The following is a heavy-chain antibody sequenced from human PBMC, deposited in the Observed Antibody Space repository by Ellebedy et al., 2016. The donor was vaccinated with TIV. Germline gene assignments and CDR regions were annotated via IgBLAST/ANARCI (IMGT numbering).Heavy chain of an antibody. D-gene: IGHD6-13*01. CDR3: ASKRFGYSSTRYRGWYFDL. V-gene: IGHV3-53*01. Sequence: GESLKISCAASGFTVSSNYMSWVRQAPGKGLEWVSVIYSGGDTYYADSVKGRFTISRDNSNNTLYLQMNSLRAEDTAVYYCASKRFGYSSTRYRGWYFDLWGRGTLVTVSS. J-gene: IGHJ2*01. CDR1: GFTVSSNY. CDR2: IYSGGDT.